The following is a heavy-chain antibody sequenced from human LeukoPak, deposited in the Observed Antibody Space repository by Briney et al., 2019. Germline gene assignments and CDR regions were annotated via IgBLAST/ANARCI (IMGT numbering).Heavy chain of an antibody. D-gene: IGHD6-19*01. CDR1: GGSISSYY. V-gene: IGHV4-4*07. J-gene: IGHJ3*02. CDR2: IYTSGST. Sequence: PSETLSLTCTVSGGSISSYYWTWIRQPAGKGLEWIGRIYTSGSTNYNPSLESRVTMSVDTSKNQFSLKLSSVTAADTAVYYCARDRDSSGYYDAFDMWGQRTMVTVSS. CDR3: ARDRDSSGYYDAFDM.